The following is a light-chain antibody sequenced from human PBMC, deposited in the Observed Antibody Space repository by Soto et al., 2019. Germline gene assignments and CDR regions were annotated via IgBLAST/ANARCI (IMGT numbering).Light chain of an antibody. CDR2: AAS. Sequence: DIKMTQSPSSLSTSIGDRVTITCRASQNIINYLNWYQQKPGKAPKPLIYAASSLQSGVPSRFSGSGSGTDFTLTISSLQAEDFVTYYCQQSYSTPRTFGPGSKVAIK. CDR1: QNIINY. CDR3: QQSYSTPRT. V-gene: IGKV1-39*01. J-gene: IGKJ3*01.